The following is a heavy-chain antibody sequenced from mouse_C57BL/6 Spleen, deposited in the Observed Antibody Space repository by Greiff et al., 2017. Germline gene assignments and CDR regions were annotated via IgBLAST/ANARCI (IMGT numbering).Heavy chain of an antibody. CDR2: IHPSDSDT. CDR1: GYTFTSYW. D-gene: IGHD2-1*01. J-gene: IGHJ1*03. CDR3: AIGDGNYWYVDV. Sequence: QVHVKQPGAELVKPGASVKVSCKASGYTFTSYWLHWVQQRPGQGLEWIGRIHPSDSDTNYNQKFKGKATLTVDKSSSTSYMQLSSLTSEDSAVYYWAIGDGNYWYVDVWGTGTTVTGSS. V-gene: IGHV1-74*01.